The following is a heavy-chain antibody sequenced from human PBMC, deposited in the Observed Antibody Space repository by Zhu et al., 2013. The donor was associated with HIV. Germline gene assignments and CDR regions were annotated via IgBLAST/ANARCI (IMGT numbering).Heavy chain of an antibody. D-gene: IGHD3-3*01. V-gene: IGHV1-69*01. CDR2: LLPVHATP. J-gene: IGHJ4*01. CDR3: ARNFFLEWSRGDY. Sequence: QVQLVQSGAELKEPGSSVTVSCRASGGSFGSYVFSWVRQAPGQGLEWLGGLLPVHATPQYSQKFKGRLTITADERTRSVYLELSSLRSDDTAVYYCARNFFLEWSRGDYWGPEPWSPSP. CDR1: GGSFGSYV.